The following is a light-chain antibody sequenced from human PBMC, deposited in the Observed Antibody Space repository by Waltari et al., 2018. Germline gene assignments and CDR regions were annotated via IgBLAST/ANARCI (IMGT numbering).Light chain of an antibody. CDR2: GNA. Sequence: QSVLTQPPSVSGAPGQRVTISCTGTSSTIGAGSDVHWYQQLPGTAPKLLIYGNANRPSGVPDRFSASKSGTSASLAITGLQAEDEADYYCQTYDSSLSVLFGGGTKLTVL. V-gene: IGLV1-40*01. CDR1: SSTIGAGSD. CDR3: QTYDSSLSVL. J-gene: IGLJ2*01.